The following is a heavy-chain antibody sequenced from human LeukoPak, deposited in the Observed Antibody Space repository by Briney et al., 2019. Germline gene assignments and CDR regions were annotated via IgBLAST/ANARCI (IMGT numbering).Heavy chain of an antibody. CDR1: GFTFSSYA. D-gene: IGHD3-10*01. Sequence: GGSLRLSCATSGFTFSSYAMSWVRQAPGKGLEWVGRIKSKTDGGTTDYAAPVKGRFTISRDDSKNTLYLQMNSLKTEDTAVYYCTGSYYFDYWGQGTLVTVSS. CDR2: IKSKTDGGTT. V-gene: IGHV3-15*01. J-gene: IGHJ4*02. CDR3: TGSYYFDY.